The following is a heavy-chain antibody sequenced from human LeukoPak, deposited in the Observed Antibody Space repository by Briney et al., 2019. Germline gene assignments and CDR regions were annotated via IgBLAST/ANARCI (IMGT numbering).Heavy chain of an antibody. CDR1: GYTFTSYY. CDR2: INPSGGST. CDR3: AGAANYYDSSGQLDY. Sequence: ASVKVSCKASGYTFTSYYMHWVRQAPGQGLEWMGIINPSGGSTSYAQKFQGRVTMTRDTSTSTVYMELSSLRSEDTAVYYCAGAANYYDSSGQLDYWGQGTLVTVSS. V-gene: IGHV1-46*01. D-gene: IGHD3-22*01. J-gene: IGHJ4*02.